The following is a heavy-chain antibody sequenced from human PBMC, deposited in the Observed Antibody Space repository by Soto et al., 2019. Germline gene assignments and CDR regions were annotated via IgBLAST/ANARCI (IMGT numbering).Heavy chain of an antibody. CDR1: GFTFSSYS. D-gene: IGHD3-10*01. CDR3: LRGLDYFNPSYHYDMHV. Sequence: EVQLVESGGGLVKPGGSLRLSCAASGFTFSSYSMNWVRQAPGKGLEWVSSISCSTSYIYYADSVKGRFTISRYNAKNSLFLQENALISEDKAVYYCLRGLDYFNPSYHYDMHVWANETTSTSSP. J-gene: IGHJ6*04. V-gene: IGHV3-21*01. CDR2: ISCSTSYI.